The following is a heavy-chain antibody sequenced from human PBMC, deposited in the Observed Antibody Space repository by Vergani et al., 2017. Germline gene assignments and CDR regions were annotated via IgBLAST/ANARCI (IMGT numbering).Heavy chain of an antibody. J-gene: IGHJ3*02. D-gene: IGHD3-22*01. CDR1: GGSISSSSYY. CDR3: AYDSSGLDAFDI. CDR2: IYYSGST. V-gene: IGHV4-39*07. Sequence: QLQLQESGPGLVKPSETLSLTCTVSGGSISSSSYYWGWIRQPPGKGLEWIGSIYYSGSTYYNPSLKSRVTISVDTSKNQFSLKLSSVTAADTAVYYCAYDSSGLDAFDIWGQGTMVTVSS.